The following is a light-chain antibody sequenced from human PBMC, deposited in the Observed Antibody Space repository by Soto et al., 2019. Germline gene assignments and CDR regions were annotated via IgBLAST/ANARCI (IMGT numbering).Light chain of an antibody. CDR1: SSDIGAYDY. V-gene: IGLV2-14*01. J-gene: IGLJ1*01. Sequence: QSALTQPASVSGSPGQSITISCSGSSSDIGAYDYVSWYQQHPGKAPKLIVSEVSHRPSGVSNRFSGSKSGNTASLTISGLQSEDEADYYCISYTSDDVRYVFGTGTKVTVL. CDR2: EVS. CDR3: ISYTSDDVRYV.